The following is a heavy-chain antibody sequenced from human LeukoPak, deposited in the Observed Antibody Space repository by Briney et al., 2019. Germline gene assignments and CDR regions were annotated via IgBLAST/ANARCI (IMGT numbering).Heavy chain of an antibody. CDR2: ITASGTAM. CDR3: ASSGSYRFDY. CDR1: GFTFSSYA. D-gene: IGHD1-26*01. V-gene: IGHV3-48*02. J-gene: IGHJ4*02. Sequence: GGSLRLSCAASGFTFSSYAMNWVRQAPGKRLEWVSHITASGTAMFYADSVKGRFTISRDNAKNSLYLQMNSLRDEDTAVYYCASSGSYRFDYWGQGTLVTVSS.